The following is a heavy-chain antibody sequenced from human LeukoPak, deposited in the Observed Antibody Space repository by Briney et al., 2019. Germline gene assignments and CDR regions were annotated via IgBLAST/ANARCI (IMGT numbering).Heavy chain of an antibody. D-gene: IGHD3-9*01. CDR2: ISGSGGST. Sequence: PGGSLRLSCAASGFTFSSYAMSWVRQAPGKGLEWVSAISGSGGSTYYADSVKGRFTISGDNSKNTLYLQMNSLRAEDTAVYYCAKDLTYDILTGYYRDWGQGTLVTVSS. CDR3: AKDLTYDILTGYYRD. CDR1: GFTFSSYA. V-gene: IGHV3-23*01. J-gene: IGHJ4*02.